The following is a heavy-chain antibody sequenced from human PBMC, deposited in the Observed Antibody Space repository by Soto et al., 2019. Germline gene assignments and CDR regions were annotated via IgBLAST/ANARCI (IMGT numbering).Heavy chain of an antibody. V-gene: IGHV5-51*01. CDR3: AAKMQSTSWYYFDY. CDR1: NYRFSTYW. D-gene: IGHD6-13*01. J-gene: IGHJ4*02. CDR2: IYPCDSDT. Sequence: ESLKISCEGFNYRFSTYWIGWVRQMPGRGLEWMGIIYPCDSDTRYSPSFQGQVTISVDKSISTAYLQWSSLRASDTAMYYCAAKMQSTSWYYFDYWGQGALVTVSS.